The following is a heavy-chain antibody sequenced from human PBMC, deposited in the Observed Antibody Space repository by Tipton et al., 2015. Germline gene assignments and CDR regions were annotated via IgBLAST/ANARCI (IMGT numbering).Heavy chain of an antibody. CDR3: ARGETGTMSWLLDY. D-gene: IGHD1-7*01. J-gene: IGHJ4*02. Sequence: TLSLTCTVSGGSIISYYWSWIRQPPGKGLEWIGYIYYSGSTNYNPSLKSRVTISVDTSKNQFSLKLSSVTAADTAVYYCARGETGTMSWLLDYWGQGTLVTVSS. CDR1: GGSIISYY. V-gene: IGHV4-59*01. CDR2: IYYSGST.